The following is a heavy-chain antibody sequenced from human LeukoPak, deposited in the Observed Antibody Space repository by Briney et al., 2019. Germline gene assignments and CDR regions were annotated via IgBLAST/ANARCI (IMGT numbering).Heavy chain of an antibody. J-gene: IGHJ4*02. CDR3: ARAPYGSGSLDY. V-gene: IGHV3-13*01. Sequence: PGGSLRLSCAVSGFTFSSYDMHWVRQATGKGLEWVSAIGTAGDTYYPGSVKGRFTISRENAKNSLYLQMNSLRAGDTAVYYCARAPYGSGSLDYWGQGTLVTVSS. CDR2: IGTAGDT. CDR1: GFTFSSYD. D-gene: IGHD3-10*01.